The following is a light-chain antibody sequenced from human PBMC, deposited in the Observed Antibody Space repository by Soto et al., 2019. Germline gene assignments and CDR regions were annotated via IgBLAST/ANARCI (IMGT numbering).Light chain of an antibody. CDR2: KAS. Sequence: DIQMTQSPSTLSASVGDRVTITCRASQSISSWLAWYQQKPGKAPKLLIYKASSLESGVPSRFSGSGSGTEITLTISSLQPDDFATYYCQQYNSYGTFGQGTKVELK. J-gene: IGKJ1*01. V-gene: IGKV1-5*03. CDR1: QSISSW. CDR3: QQYNSYGT.